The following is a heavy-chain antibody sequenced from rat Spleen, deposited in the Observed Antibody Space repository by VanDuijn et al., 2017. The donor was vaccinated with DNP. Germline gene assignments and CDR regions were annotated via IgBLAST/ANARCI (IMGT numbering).Heavy chain of an antibody. J-gene: IGHJ2*01. V-gene: IGHV3-1*01. CDR2: IGYSGST. CDR1: GYSIISNY. Sequence: EVQLQESGPGLVKTSQSLSLTCSATGYSIISNYWGWIRKFPGNKMEWIGHIGYSGSTTYNPSLKSRISITRDTSKNQFFLQLNSVTTEDTATYYCVRWVRALDYWGQGVMVTVSS. CDR3: VRWVRALDY. D-gene: IGHD4-1*01.